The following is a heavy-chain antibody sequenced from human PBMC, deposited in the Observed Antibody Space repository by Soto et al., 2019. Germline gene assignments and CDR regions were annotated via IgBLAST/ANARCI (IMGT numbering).Heavy chain of an antibody. Sequence: QVQLVQSGAEGKEPGASVKVSCKASGYTFTTYDISWVRQATGQGLEWMGWMNPYSGNTGYAQKFQGRVTVTRNTSISTVYMELSGLRPDDTAVYYCARRKERSGPHYFDYWGQGSQVTVSS. CDR2: MNPYSGNT. J-gene: IGHJ4*02. D-gene: IGHD6-25*01. V-gene: IGHV1-8*01. CDR3: ARRKERSGPHYFDY. CDR1: GYTFTTYD.